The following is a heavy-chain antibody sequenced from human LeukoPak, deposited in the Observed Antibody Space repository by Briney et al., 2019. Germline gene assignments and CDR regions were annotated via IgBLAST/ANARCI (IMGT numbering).Heavy chain of an antibody. J-gene: IGHJ5*02. CDR3: AGGYYSVWFDP. CDR1: GGSISSYY. D-gene: IGHD3-22*01. Sequence: PSETLSLTCTVSGGSISSYYWSWIRQPPGKGLEWIGYIYYSGSTNYNPSLKSRVTISVDTSKNQFSLKLSSVTAAGTAVYCCAGGYYSVWFDPWGQGTLVTVSS. CDR2: IYYSGST. V-gene: IGHV4-59*01.